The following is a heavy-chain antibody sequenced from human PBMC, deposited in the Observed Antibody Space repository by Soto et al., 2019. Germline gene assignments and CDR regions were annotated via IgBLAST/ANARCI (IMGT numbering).Heavy chain of an antibody. CDR1: GYSLTTYG. V-gene: IGHV1-18*01. J-gene: IGHJ4*02. CDR2: ISAYNGNT. CDR3: ARHRVSAAGSFDY. Sequence: QVQLVQSRLEVTKPGASVKVSCKASGYSLTTYGISWVRQAPGQGLEWVGWISAYNGNTNYAQNFQGRVTMTRDTSTSTAYMDLRGLRSDDTAVYYCARHRVSAAGSFDYWGQGTLVIVSS. D-gene: IGHD6-13*01.